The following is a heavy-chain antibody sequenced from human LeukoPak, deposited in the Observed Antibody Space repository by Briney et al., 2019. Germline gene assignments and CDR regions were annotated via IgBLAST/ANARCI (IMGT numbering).Heavy chain of an antibody. Sequence: GESLKISCKGSGYSFTSYWIAWVRQMPGKGLEWMGRIDPSDSYTNYSPSFQGHVTISADKSISTAYLQWSSLKASDTAMYYCARRGGQQLATLEYWGQGTLVTVSS. D-gene: IGHD6-13*01. V-gene: IGHV5-10-1*01. CDR2: IDPSDSYT. J-gene: IGHJ4*02. CDR3: ARRGGQQLATLEY. CDR1: GYSFTSYW.